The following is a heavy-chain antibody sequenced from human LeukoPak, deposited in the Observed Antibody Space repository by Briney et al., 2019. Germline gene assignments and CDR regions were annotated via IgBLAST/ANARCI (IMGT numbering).Heavy chain of an antibody. CDR1: GFTFSSYS. CDR2: ISGSGGST. V-gene: IGHV3-23*01. J-gene: IGHJ6*04. D-gene: IGHD3-10*01. Sequence: GGSLRLSCAAAGFTFSSYSMSWVRQAPGKGLEWVSAISGSGGSTYYADSVKGRFTISRDNTKNTLYLQMNSLTAEDTAVYYCAKDQAKYYGSGSYSPFHYYYYYGMDVWGKGPTVTVSS. CDR3: AKDQAKYYGSGSYSPFHYYYYYGMDV.